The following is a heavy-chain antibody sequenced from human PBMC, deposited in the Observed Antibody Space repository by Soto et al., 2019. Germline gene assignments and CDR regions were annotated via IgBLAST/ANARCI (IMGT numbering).Heavy chain of an antibody. CDR2: INAGNGNT. CDR3: AGPYYESTHPIYYYGMDV. D-gene: IGHD3-22*01. V-gene: IGHV1-3*01. Sequence: QVQLVQSGAEVKKPGASVKVSCKASGYTFTSYAMHWVRQAPGQRLEWMGWINAGNGNTKYSQKFQGRVTITRDTSASTAYMELSSLRSEDTAVYYCAGPYYESTHPIYYYGMDVWGQGTTVTVSS. CDR1: GYTFTSYA. J-gene: IGHJ6*02.